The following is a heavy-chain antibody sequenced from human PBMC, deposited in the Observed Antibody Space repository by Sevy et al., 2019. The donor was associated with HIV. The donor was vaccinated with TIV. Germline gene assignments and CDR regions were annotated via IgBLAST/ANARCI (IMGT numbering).Heavy chain of an antibody. D-gene: IGHD6-19*01. Sequence: SETLSLTCTVSDVSISSGTNYWGWIRQPPGKGLEWIGSIYYSGSTYYNPSLKSRVTISADTSMNQFSLKLSSVTVADTAVYYCARQRGGWYEYDASDVWGQGTMVTVPS. CDR1: DVSISSGTNY. J-gene: IGHJ3*01. V-gene: IGHV4-39*01. CDR2: IYYSGST. CDR3: ARQRGGWYEYDASDV.